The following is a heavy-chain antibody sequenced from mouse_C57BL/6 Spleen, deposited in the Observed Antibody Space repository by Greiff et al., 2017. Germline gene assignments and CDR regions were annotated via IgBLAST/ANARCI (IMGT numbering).Heavy chain of an antibody. V-gene: IGHV3-6*01. CDR3: ARVLIYDGYYDYFDY. CDR1: GYSITSGYY. J-gene: IGHJ2*01. Sequence: EVQLQQSGPGLVKPSQSLSLTCSVTGYSITSGYYWNWIRQFPGNKLEWMGYISYDGSNNYNPSLKNRISITRDTSKNQFFLKLNSVTTEDTATYYCARVLIYDGYYDYFDYWGQGTTLTVSS. CDR2: ISYDGSN. D-gene: IGHD2-3*01.